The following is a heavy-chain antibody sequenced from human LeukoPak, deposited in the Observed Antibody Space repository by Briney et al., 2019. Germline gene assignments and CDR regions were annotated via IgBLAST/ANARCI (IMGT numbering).Heavy chain of an antibody. CDR3: ARADFIDAGPYLIGP. V-gene: IGHV1-2*02. CDR2: INTKSGRT. J-gene: IGHJ5*02. CDR1: GYSFTDYY. D-gene: IGHD3-3*01. Sequence: ASVRVSCKTSGYSFTDYYIHWVRQAPGQGLEWMGWINTKSGRTSSARKFQGRVTMTRDPSITTVYMNMAWLTSDDTAIYFCARADFIDAGPYLIGPWGQGTLVTVSS.